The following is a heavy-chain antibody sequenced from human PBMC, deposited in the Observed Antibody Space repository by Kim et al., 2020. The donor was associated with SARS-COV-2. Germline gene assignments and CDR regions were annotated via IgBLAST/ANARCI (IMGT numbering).Heavy chain of an antibody. Sequence: GGSLRLSCAASGFTFSSYAMSWVRQAPGKGLEWVSAISGSGGSTYYADSVKGRFTISRDNSKNTLYLQMNSLRAEDTAVYYCAKDSGTYFDWLLRLYGMDVWGQGTTVTVSS. D-gene: IGHD3-9*01. CDR3: AKDSGTYFDWLLRLYGMDV. CDR2: ISGSGGST. J-gene: IGHJ6*02. CDR1: GFTFSSYA. V-gene: IGHV3-23*01.